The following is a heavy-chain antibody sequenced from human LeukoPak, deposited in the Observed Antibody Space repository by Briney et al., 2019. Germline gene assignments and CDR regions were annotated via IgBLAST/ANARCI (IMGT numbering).Heavy chain of an antibody. CDR2: MNPNSGNT. CDR1: GYTFTSYD. V-gene: IGHV1-8*01. CDR3: ARRVGAAYYFDY. J-gene: IGHJ4*02. Sequence: ASVKVSCKASGYTFTSYDINWVRQATGQGLEWMGWMNPNSGNTGYAQKFQGRVTMTRNTSISTAYMELSSLRSEDAAVYYCARRVGAAYYFDYWGQGTLVTVSS. D-gene: IGHD1-26*01.